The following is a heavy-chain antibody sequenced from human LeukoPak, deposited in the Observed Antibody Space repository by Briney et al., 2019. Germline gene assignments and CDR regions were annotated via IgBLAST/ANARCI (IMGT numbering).Heavy chain of an antibody. CDR1: GYTFTGYY. Sequence: ASVKVSCKASGYTFTGYYMHWVRQAPGQGLEWMGWINPNSGGTNYAQKFQGRVTMTRDTSISTAYMELRRLRSDDTAVYYCARPYYYDSSGYSLDYWGQGTLVTVSS. D-gene: IGHD3-22*01. J-gene: IGHJ4*02. CDR3: ARPYYYDSSGYSLDY. V-gene: IGHV1-2*02. CDR2: INPNSGGT.